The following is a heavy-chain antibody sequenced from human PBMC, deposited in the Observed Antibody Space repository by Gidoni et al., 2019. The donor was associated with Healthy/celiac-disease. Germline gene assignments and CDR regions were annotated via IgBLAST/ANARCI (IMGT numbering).Heavy chain of an antibody. D-gene: IGHD3-22*01. J-gene: IGHJ6*02. V-gene: IGHV3-48*02. CDR3: ASTPDSSGTRGGYYYYYGMDV. Sequence: EVQLVASGGGLVQPGGSLRLSCAASGFTFSSYSMNWVRQAPGKGLEWVSYISSSSSTIYYADSVKGRFTISRDNAKNSLYLQMNSLRDEDTAVYYCASTPDSSGTRGGYYYYYGMDVWGQGTTVTVSS. CDR1: GFTFSSYS. CDR2: ISSSSSTI.